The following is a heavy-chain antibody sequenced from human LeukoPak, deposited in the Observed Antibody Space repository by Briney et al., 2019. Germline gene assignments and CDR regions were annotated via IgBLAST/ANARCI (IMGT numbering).Heavy chain of an antibody. J-gene: IGHJ6*02. CDR3: AREVGYYDSSGYPYYYGMDV. Sequence: GGSLRLSCAASGFTFSSYSMNWVRQAPGKGLEWVSVIYSGGSTYYADSVKGRFTISRHNSKNTLYLQMNSLRAEDTAVYYCAREVGYYDSSGYPYYYGMDVWGQGTTVTVSS. V-gene: IGHV3-53*04. CDR2: IYSGGST. CDR1: GFTFSSYS. D-gene: IGHD3-22*01.